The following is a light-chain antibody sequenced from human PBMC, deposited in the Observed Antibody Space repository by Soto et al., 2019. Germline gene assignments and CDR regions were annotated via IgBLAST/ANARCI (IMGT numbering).Light chain of an antibody. V-gene: IGKV3-15*01. CDR1: QSVSGN. Sequence: EIVMTQSPATLSVSPGERATLSCRASQSVSGNLAWYQQKPGQAPRLLIYGASTRPTGIPARFSGSGSGTEFTITISSLQSEDFAVYYCQQYNNWPPVTFGGGTKVEIK. CDR3: QQYNNWPPVT. CDR2: GAS. J-gene: IGKJ4*01.